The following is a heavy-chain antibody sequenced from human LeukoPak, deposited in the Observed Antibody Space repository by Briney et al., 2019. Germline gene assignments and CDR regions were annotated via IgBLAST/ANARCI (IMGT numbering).Heavy chain of an antibody. CDR2: IYYSGSS. CDR3: AGYDSSGYYYPSFDY. J-gene: IGHJ4*02. D-gene: IGHD3-22*01. Sequence: SETLSLTCTVSGASINSDWWSWIRQPPGKGLEWIGHIYYSGSSNYNPSLKSRVTMSVDTSKNQFSLKLSSVTAADTAVYYCAGYDSSGYYYPSFDYWGQGTLVTVSS. V-gene: IGHV4-59*12. CDR1: GASINSDW.